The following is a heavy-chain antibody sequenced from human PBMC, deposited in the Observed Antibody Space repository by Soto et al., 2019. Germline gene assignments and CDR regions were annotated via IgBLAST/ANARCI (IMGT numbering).Heavy chain of an antibody. CDR3: ARRYRGNFDY. V-gene: IGHV4-59*02. Sequence: QVQLQESGPGLVKPSEILSLTYTVSGGSVSSYYWSWIRQPPGKGLEWIGYIYYSGSTNYNPSLKSRVTISIDTSKNQLSLKLSSVTAADTAVYYCARRYRGNFDYWGQGTLVTVSS. CDR1: GGSVSSYY. J-gene: IGHJ4*02. CDR2: IYYSGST. D-gene: IGHD3-16*02.